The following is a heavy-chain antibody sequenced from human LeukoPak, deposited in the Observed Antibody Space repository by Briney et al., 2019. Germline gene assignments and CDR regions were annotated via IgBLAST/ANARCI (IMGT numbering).Heavy chain of an antibody. CDR2: INSDGSST. D-gene: IGHD3-3*01. CDR1: GFTFSSYW. J-gene: IGHJ4*02. CDR3: ASQYYDFSRDY. Sequence: GGSLRLSCAASGFTFSSYWMHWVRHAPGKGLVWVSRINSDGSSTSYADSVKGRFTISRDNAKNTLYLQMNSLRAEDTAVYYCASQYYDFSRDYWGQGTLVTVSS. V-gene: IGHV3-74*01.